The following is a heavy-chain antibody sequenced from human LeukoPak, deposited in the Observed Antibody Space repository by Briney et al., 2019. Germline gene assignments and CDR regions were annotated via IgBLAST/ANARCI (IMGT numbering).Heavy chain of an antibody. J-gene: IGHJ4*02. CDR2: IYYSGST. Sequence: WETLSLTCTVSGGSVSRYYWSWIRQPPGKGLEWIGYIYYSGSTSYNPSLKSRVTISVDTSETQFSLKLSSVTAADTAVYYCARDSSPPYWGQGTLVTVSS. D-gene: IGHD2-2*01. CDR3: ARDSSPPY. V-gene: IGHV4-59*02. CDR1: GGSVSRYY.